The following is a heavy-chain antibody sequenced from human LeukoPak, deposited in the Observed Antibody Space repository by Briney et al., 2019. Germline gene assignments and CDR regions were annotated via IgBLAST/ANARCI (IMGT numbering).Heavy chain of an antibody. J-gene: IGHJ3*02. D-gene: IGHD1-26*01. CDR1: GGSFSGYY. Sequence: PSETLSLTCAVYGGSFSGYYWSWIRQPPGKGLEWIGEINHSGSTNYNPSLKSRVTISVDTSKNQFSLKLSSVTAADTAVYYCARRYGGSYLFIGAFDIWGQGTMVTVSS. CDR2: INHSGST. V-gene: IGHV4-34*01. CDR3: ARRYGGSYLFIGAFDI.